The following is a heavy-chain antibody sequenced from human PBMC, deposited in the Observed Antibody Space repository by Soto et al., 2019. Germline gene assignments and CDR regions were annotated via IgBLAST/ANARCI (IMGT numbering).Heavy chain of an antibody. D-gene: IGHD1-26*01. CDR3: ARHIGKRAIGYYDGFDY. V-gene: IGHV4-39*01. CDR1: GGSISSSSSY. J-gene: IGHJ4*02. CDR2: IYYSGST. Sequence: ETLSLTCTVYGGSISSSSSYWGWTRQPPGKGLEWIGSIYYSGSTYYNPSLKSRVTISVDTSKNQFSLKLSSVTAADTAVYYCARHIGKRAIGYYDGFDYWSQGTLVTVS.